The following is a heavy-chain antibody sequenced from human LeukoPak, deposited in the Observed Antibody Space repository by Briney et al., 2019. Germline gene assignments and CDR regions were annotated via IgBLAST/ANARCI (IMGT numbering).Heavy chain of an antibody. J-gene: IGHJ4*02. CDR2: INSDGSST. CDR3: ATSTERENYHYTANL. Sequence: PGGSLRLSCAASGFTFSSYWMHWVRQAPGKGLGWVSRINSDGSSTNYADSVKGRFTISRDNAKNTLYLQMNSLRAEDTAVYYCATSTERENYHYTANLWGQGTLVIVS. D-gene: IGHD3-16*02. CDR1: GFTFSSYW. V-gene: IGHV3-74*01.